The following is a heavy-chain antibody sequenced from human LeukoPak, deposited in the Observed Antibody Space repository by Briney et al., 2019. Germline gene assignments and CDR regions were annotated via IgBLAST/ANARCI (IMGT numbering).Heavy chain of an antibody. CDR3: ARTTEDCSSTSCYQYWFDP. CDR1: GGSISSGSYY. V-gene: IGHV4-61*01. J-gene: IGHJ5*02. Sequence: ETLSLTCTVSGGSISSGSYYWSWIRQPPGKGLEWIGYIHYSGSPNYNPSLKSRVSISVDTSKNQFSLKLNSVTAADTAVYYCARTTEDCSSTSCYQYWFDPWGQGTLVTVSS. CDR2: IHYSGSP. D-gene: IGHD2-2*01.